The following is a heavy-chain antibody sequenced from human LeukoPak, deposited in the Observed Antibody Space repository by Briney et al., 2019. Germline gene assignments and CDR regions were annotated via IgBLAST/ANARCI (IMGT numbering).Heavy chain of an antibody. CDR1: GYTSTSYG. CDR2: IIAHNGNT. CDR3: ARNRGGQGYGYDFDY. D-gene: IGHD5-18*01. Sequence: ASVTVSSKASGYTSTSYGISCVRHAPPQGLAWMGWIIAHNGNTTYTQNLQGRVTMTADTATSTAYMGRGSLRSDDTAVYYWARNRGGQGYGYDFDYWGEGTLVTVSS. V-gene: IGHV1-18*01. J-gene: IGHJ4*02.